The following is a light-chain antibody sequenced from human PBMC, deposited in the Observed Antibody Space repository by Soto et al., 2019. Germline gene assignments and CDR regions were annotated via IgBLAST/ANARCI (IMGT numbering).Light chain of an antibody. CDR2: AVS. J-gene: IGLJ2*01. CDR1: SSDIATYNY. CDR3: DSYTSSSTHV. V-gene: IGLV2-14*01. Sequence: QAVLIQPASVSGSPGQSITISCTGTSSDIATYNYVSWYQQHPGKAPKLMIYAVSNRPSGVSNRFSGSKSGNTASLTISGLQAEDEADYYCDSYTSSSTHVFGGGTKVTVL.